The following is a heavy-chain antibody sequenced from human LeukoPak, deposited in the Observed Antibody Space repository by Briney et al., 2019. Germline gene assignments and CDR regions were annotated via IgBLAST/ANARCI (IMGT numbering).Heavy chain of an antibody. V-gene: IGHV1-2*02. CDR3: ARDSGYCSGGSCSISFDY. D-gene: IGHD2-15*01. J-gene: IGHJ4*02. CDR2: INPNSGGT. CDR1: GYTFTGYY. Sequence: VASVKVSCKASGYTFTGYYIHWVRQAPGQGLEWMGWINPNSGGTNYAQKFQGRVTMTRDTSISTAYMELSRLRSDDTAVYYCARDSGYCSGGSCSISFDYWAREPWSPSPQ.